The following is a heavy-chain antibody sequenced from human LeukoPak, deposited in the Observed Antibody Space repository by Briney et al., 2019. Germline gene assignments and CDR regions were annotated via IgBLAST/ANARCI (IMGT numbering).Heavy chain of an antibody. J-gene: IGHJ4*02. V-gene: IGHV3-23*01. CDR2: ISGGGGST. Sequence: PGGSLRLSCAASGFIFSSYAMSWVRQAPGKGLEWVSDISGGGGSTYYADSVKGRFTISRDNSKDTLYLQMNSLRAEDTAVYYCAKADNYYDDSGYYYGTDYWGQGTLVTVS. D-gene: IGHD3-22*01. CDR1: GFIFSSYA. CDR3: AKADNYYDDSGYYYGTDY.